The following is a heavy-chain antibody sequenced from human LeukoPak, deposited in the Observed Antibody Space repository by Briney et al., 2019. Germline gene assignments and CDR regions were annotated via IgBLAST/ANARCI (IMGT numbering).Heavy chain of an antibody. Sequence: PSETLSLTCTVSGGSISSSSYYWGWIRQPPGKGLEWIGSIYYSGSTYYNPSLKSRVTISVDTSKNQFFLKLSSVTAADTAVYYCARGSRSSSWYRFDPWGQGTLVTVSS. CDR3: ARGSRSSSWYRFDP. J-gene: IGHJ5*02. CDR2: IYYSGST. CDR1: GGSISSSSYY. D-gene: IGHD6-13*01. V-gene: IGHV4-39*01.